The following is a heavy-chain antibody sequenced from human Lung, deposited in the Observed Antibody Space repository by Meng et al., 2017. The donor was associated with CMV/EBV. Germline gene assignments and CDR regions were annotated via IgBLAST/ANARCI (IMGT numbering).Heavy chain of an antibody. V-gene: IGHV4-30-4*01. CDR3: VRGSNTAMAYFDS. CDR2: VYYTGGT. CDR1: GGSITGGDYY. J-gene: IGHJ4*02. Sequence: QLHLQEPGPGPVKASQTLSPTCTVSGGSITGGDYYWSWIRQPPGKGLEWIGCVYYTGGTYDNPSLKSRLSMSVDTSNNQFFLNLTSVTAADTAFYFCVRGSNTAMAYFDSWGLGTLVTVSS. D-gene: IGHD5-18*01.